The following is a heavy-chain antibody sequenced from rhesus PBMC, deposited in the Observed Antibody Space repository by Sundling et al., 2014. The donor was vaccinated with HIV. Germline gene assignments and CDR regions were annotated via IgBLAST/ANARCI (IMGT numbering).Heavy chain of an antibody. D-gene: IGHD4-29*01. CDR2: ISSGGGNT. V-gene: IGHV3S42*01. Sequence: VQLVETGGGLVQPGGSLKLSCAASGFLFSYYGMSWVRQAPGKGLEWVTAISSGGGNTYYADSVKGRFTISRDNSKNTLSLQMNSLRTEDTAVYYCAKDLYDYAGRCDYWGQGVLVTVSS. J-gene: IGHJ4*01. CDR1: GFLFSYYG. CDR3: AKDLYDYAGRCDY.